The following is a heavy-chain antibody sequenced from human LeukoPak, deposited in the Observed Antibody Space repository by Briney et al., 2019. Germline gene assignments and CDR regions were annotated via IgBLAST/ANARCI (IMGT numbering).Heavy chain of an antibody. V-gene: IGHV4-30-2*01. CDR2: IYHSGST. J-gene: IGHJ4*02. Sequence: SQTLSLTCAVSGGSISSGGYSWSWTRQPPGKGLEWIGYIYHSGSTYYNPSLKSRVTISVDRSKNQFSLKLSSVAAADTAVYYCARDRLAALDYWGQGTLVTVSS. CDR1: GGSISSGGYS. CDR3: ARDRLAALDY. D-gene: IGHD6-6*01.